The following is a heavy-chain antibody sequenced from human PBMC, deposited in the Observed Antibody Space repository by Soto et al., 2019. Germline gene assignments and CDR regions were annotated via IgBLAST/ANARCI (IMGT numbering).Heavy chain of an antibody. J-gene: IGHJ1*01. CDR2: ISGSGGST. D-gene: IGHD2-15*01. Sequence: EVQLLESGGGLVQPGGSLRLSCAASGFTFSSYAMSWVRQAPGKGLEWVSAISGSGGSTYYADSVKGRFTISRDNSKNTLYLQMNSLRAEDTAVYYCAKEGCSGGSCYLEYFQHWCQGTLVTASS. CDR3: AKEGCSGGSCYLEYFQH. V-gene: IGHV3-23*01. CDR1: GFTFSSYA.